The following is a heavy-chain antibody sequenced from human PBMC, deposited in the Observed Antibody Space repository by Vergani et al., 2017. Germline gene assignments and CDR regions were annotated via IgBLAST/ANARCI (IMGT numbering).Heavy chain of an antibody. D-gene: IGHD3-10*01. CDR1: GFTFSSYE. V-gene: IGHV3-48*03. Sequence: EVQLVESGGGLVQPGGSLRLSCAASGFTFSSYEMNWVRQAPGKGLEWVSYISSSGSTIYYADSVKGRFTISRDNAKNSLYLQMNSLRAEDTAVYYCARYRMISEDYYGSGSPLGYYYYYGMDVWGQGTTVTVSS. CDR2: ISSSGSTI. J-gene: IGHJ6*02. CDR3: ARYRMISEDYYGSGSPLGYYYYYGMDV.